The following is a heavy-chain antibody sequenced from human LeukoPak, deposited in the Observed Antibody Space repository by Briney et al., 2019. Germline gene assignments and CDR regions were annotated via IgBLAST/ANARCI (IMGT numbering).Heavy chain of an antibody. CDR3: ASLTPDFDWLLWFDY. Sequence: SETLSLTCTVSGGSISSYYWGWIRQPPGKGLEWIGSIYHSGSTYYNPSLKSRVTISVDTSKNQISLKLSSVTAADTAVYYCASLTPDFDWLLWFDYWGQGTLVTVSS. V-gene: IGHV4-38-2*02. CDR2: IYHSGST. D-gene: IGHD3-9*01. J-gene: IGHJ4*02. CDR1: GGSISSYY.